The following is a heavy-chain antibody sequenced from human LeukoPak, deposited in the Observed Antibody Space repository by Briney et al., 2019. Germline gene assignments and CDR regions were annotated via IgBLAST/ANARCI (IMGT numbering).Heavy chain of an antibody. CDR1: GFTFDDYA. Sequence: GGSLRLSCAASGFTFDDYAMHWVRQAPGKGLEWVSGISWNSGSIGYADSVKGRFTISRDNAKNPLYLQMNSLRAEDTALYYCARDYGDYWGQGTLVTVSS. CDR3: ARDYGDY. J-gene: IGHJ4*02. V-gene: IGHV3-9*01. CDR2: ISWNSGSI.